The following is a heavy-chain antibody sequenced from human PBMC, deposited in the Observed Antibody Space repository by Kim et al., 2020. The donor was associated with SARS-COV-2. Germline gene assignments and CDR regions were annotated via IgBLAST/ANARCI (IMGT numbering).Heavy chain of an antibody. Sequence: SETLSLTCAVSGGSISSSNWWSWVRQPPGKGLEWIGEIYHSGSTNYNPSLKSRVTISVDKSKNQFSLKLSSVTAADTAVYYCASRGRGVIIEVDYWGQGTLVTVSS. CDR1: GGSISSSNW. J-gene: IGHJ4*02. CDR2: IYHSGST. CDR3: ASRGRGVIIEVDY. V-gene: IGHV4-4*02. D-gene: IGHD3-10*01.